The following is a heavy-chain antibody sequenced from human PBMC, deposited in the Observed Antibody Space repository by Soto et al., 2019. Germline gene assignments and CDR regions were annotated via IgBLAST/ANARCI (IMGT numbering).Heavy chain of an antibody. CDR1: DGSITSSNNF. CDR3: ESCSYFYHGGYYHTFDY. Sequence: PSETLSLTCTVSDGSITSSNNFWVWIRQPPGKGLGWIGTIFYGGNTYYNPSLKSRVTMALYTFKNQFSLRLSAVTAADTSVYFCESCSYFYHGGYYHTFDYWGQGTLVTVSS. D-gene: IGHD3-22*01. V-gene: IGHV4-39*01. CDR2: IFYGGNT. J-gene: IGHJ4*02.